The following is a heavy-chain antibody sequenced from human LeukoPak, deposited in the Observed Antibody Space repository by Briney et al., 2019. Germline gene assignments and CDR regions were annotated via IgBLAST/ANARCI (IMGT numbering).Heavy chain of an antibody. CDR2: IYYSGST. V-gene: IGHV4-39*01. CDR1: GGSISSSSYY. Sequence: PSGTLSLTCTVSGGSISSSSYYWGWIRQPPGKGLEWIGSIYYSGSTYYNPSLKSRVTISVDTSKNQFSLKLSSVTAADTAVYYCAKTIVGAGTLAFDIWGQGTMVTVSS. D-gene: IGHD1-26*01. CDR3: AKTIVGAGTLAFDI. J-gene: IGHJ3*02.